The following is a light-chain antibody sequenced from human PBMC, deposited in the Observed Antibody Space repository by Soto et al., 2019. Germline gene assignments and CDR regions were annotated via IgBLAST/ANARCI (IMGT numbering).Light chain of an antibody. J-gene: IGKJ2*01. CDR3: MQALQAVRT. CDR2: LGS. V-gene: IGKV2-28*01. Sequence: DIVMTQSPLSLPVTPGEPASISCRSSQSLLTSIGYNYLDWYVQKPGQSPQLLISLGSNRASGVPYRFSGSGSGTDFTLNIRRVEAEDVGVYYCMQALQAVRTFGQGTKLEIK. CDR1: QSLLTSIGYNY.